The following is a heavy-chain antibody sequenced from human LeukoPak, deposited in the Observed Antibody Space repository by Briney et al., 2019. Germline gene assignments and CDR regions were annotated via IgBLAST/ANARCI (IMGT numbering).Heavy chain of an antibody. J-gene: IGHJ4*02. V-gene: IGHV1-2*02. CDR2: INPISGAT. CDR3: ARDYSHVGAQFDY. D-gene: IGHD3-16*01. Sequence: GASVKVSCKASGHTFTGYYIHWVRQAPGQGLEWMVWINPISGATNYAQNFQGRVTMTRDTSISTTYMELSRLTSDDTAVNYCARDYSHVGAQFDYWGQGTLVTVSS. CDR1: GHTFTGYY.